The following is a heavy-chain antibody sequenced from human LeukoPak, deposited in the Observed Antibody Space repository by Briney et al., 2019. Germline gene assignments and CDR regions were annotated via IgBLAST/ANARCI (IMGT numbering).Heavy chain of an antibody. J-gene: IGHJ5*02. V-gene: IGHV4-39*07. CDR3: AKSDYCALDL. D-gene: IGHD2/OR15-2a*01. Sequence: SETLSLTCTVSGGSISSSSYYWGWIRQPPGKGLEWIGSIYYSGSTNYNPSLKSRVTISLDKSKNQLSLKLNSVTAADTAIYYCAKSDYCALDLWGQGSLVSVSS. CDR1: GGSISSSSYY. CDR2: IYYSGST.